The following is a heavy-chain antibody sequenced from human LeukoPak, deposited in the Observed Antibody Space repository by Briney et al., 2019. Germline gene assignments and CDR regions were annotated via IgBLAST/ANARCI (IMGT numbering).Heavy chain of an antibody. D-gene: IGHD3-9*01. CDR1: GYTFTGYY. Sequence: ASVKVSCKASGYTFTGYYMHWVRQAPGQGLEWMGWINTNSGGTNYAQKFQGRVTMTRDTSISTAYMELSRLRSDDTAVYYCARDILPGLDAFDIWGQGTMVTVSS. V-gene: IGHV1-2*02. CDR2: INTNSGGT. CDR3: ARDILPGLDAFDI. J-gene: IGHJ3*02.